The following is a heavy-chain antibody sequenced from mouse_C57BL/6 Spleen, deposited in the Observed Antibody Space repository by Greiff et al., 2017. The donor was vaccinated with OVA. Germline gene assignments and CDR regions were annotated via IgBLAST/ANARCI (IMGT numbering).Heavy chain of an antibody. CDR2: INPSSGYT. CDR3: ARDDYDLYYAMDY. CDR1: GYTFTSYT. D-gene: IGHD2-4*01. V-gene: IGHV1-4*01. Sequence: QVQLQQSGAELARPGASVNMSCKASGYTFTSYTMHWVKQRPGQGLEWIGYINPSSGYTKYNQKFKDKATLTADKSSSTAYMQLSSLTSEDSAVYYCARDDYDLYYAMDYWGQGTSVTVSS. J-gene: IGHJ4*01.